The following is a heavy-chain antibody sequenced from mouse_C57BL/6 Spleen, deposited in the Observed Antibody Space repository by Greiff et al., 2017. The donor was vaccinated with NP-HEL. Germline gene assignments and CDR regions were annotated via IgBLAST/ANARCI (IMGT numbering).Heavy chain of an antibody. J-gene: IGHJ4*01. CDR2: IHPNSGST. V-gene: IGHV1-64*01. CDR1: GYTFTSYW. Sequence: VQLQQPGAELVKPGASVKLSCKASGYTFTSYWMHWVKQRPGQGLEWIGMIHPNSGSTNYNEKFKSKATLTVDKSSSTAYMQLSSLTSEDSAVYYCAKKVVATPYYAMDYWGQGTSVTVSS. D-gene: IGHD1-1*01. CDR3: AKKVVATPYYAMDY.